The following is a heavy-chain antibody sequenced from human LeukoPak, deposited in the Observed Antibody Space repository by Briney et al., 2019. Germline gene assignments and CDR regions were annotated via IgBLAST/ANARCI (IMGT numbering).Heavy chain of an antibody. J-gene: IGHJ4*02. D-gene: IGHD6-19*01. V-gene: IGHV3-66*01. CDR2: FYSGGST. Sequence: PGGSLRLSCAASGFTVSDNYMSWVRQAPGKGLEWVSVFYSGGSTRYADSVKGRFTISRDNSKNSLYLQMSSLRAEDTAVYYCATSGPPGSVYFDFWGQGTLVTVSS. CDR1: GFTVSDNY. CDR3: ATSGPPGSVYFDF.